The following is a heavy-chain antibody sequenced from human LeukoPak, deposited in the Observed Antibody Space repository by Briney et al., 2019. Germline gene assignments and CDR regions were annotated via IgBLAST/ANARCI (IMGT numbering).Heavy chain of an antibody. CDR2: IRYDGSNK. J-gene: IGHJ5*02. V-gene: IGHV3-30*02. Sequence: GGSLRLSCAASGFTFSSYGMHWVRQAPGKGLEWVAFIRYDGSNKYYADSVKGRFTISRDNSKNTLYLQMNSLRAEDTAVYYCAHSRIVSFPGWFDPWGQGTLVTVSS. D-gene: IGHD3-22*01. CDR3: AHSRIVSFPGWFDP. CDR1: GFTFSSYG.